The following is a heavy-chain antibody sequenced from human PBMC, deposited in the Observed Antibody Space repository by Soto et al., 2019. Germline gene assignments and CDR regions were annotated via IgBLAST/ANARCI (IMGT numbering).Heavy chain of an antibody. D-gene: IGHD1-26*01. CDR3: ANMVGPDHY. CDR1: GYSFTTYW. V-gene: IGHV5-51*01. CDR2: IFPSDSET. Sequence: GESLKISCQTSGYSFTTYWIGWVRQMPGKGPEWMGIIFPSDSETRYSPSFQGQVTISVDKSINTAFLQWNSLKASDTAMYYCANMVGPDHYWGQGTLVTVSS. J-gene: IGHJ4*02.